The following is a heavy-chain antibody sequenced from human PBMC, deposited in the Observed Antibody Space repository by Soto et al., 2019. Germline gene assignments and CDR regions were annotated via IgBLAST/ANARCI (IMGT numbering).Heavy chain of an antibody. V-gene: IGHV4-39*01. CDR1: GGSISSGGYS. CDR3: ARQQPHGEMATISYFDY. D-gene: IGHD5-12*01. Sequence: SETLSLTCAVSGGSISSGGYSWSWIRQPPGKGLEWIGSIYYSGSTYYNPSLKSRVTISVDTSKNQFSLKLSSVTAADTAVYYCARQQPHGEMATISYFDYWGQGTLVTVSS. CDR2: IYYSGST. J-gene: IGHJ4*02.